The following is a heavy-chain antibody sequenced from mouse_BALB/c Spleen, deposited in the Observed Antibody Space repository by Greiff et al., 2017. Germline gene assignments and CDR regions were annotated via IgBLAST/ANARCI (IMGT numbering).Heavy chain of an antibody. Sequence: EVQLQQSGAELVRPGALVKLSCKASGFNIKDYYMHWVKQRPEQGLEWIGWIDPENGNTIYDPKFQGKASITADTSSNTAYLQLSSLTSEDTAVYYCARYYDDDGFAYWGQGTLVTVSA. CDR1: GFNIKDYY. J-gene: IGHJ3*01. CDR2: IDPENGNT. CDR3: ARYYDDDGFAY. V-gene: IGHV14-1*02. D-gene: IGHD2-4*01.